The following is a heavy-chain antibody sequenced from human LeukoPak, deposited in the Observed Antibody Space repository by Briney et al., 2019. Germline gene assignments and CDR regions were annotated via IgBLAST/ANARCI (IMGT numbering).Heavy chain of an antibody. D-gene: IGHD1-1*01. V-gene: IGHV3-23*01. CDR3: AKEGAYNWNDVCDYFDY. CDR1: GFTFISYA. CDR2: ISGSGGRT. Sequence: GGSLRLSCAASGFTFISYAMSWVRQAPGKGLEWVAAISGSGGRTYYAGSVKGRFTISRDNYKNTLYLQMNSLRAEDTAVYYCAKEGAYNWNDVCDYFDYWGQGTLVTVSS. J-gene: IGHJ4*02.